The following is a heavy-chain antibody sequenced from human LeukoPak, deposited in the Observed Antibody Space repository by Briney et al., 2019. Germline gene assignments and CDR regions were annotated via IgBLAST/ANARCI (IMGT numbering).Heavy chain of an antibody. Sequence: GGSLRLSCAASGFTFSNYWMSWVRQAPGGGLEWVANIKQDGSVEYYVDSVKGRFTISRDNAKNSLYLQMSSLRGEDTAVYYCARAPRPGFWSGYCEYWGQGTLVTVSS. CDR1: GFTFSNYW. J-gene: IGHJ4*02. D-gene: IGHD3-3*01. V-gene: IGHV3-7*01. CDR2: IKQDGSVE. CDR3: ARAPRPGFWSGYCEY.